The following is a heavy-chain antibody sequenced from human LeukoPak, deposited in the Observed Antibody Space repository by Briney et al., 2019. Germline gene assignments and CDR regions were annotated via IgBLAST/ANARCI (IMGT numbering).Heavy chain of an antibody. D-gene: IGHD3-10*01. CDR3: ALRVPGYYYMDV. CDR2: IYSGGST. V-gene: IGHV3-53*01. CDR1: GFDFSTYA. Sequence: GGSLRLSCAASGFDFSTYAINWVRQAPGKGLEWVSVIYSGGSTYYADSVKGRFTISRDNSKNTLYLQMNSLRAEDTAVYYCALRVPGYYYMDVWGKGTTVTVSS. J-gene: IGHJ6*03.